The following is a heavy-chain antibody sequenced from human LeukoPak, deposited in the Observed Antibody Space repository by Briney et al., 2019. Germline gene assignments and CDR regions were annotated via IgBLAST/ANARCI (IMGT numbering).Heavy chain of an antibody. V-gene: IGHV3-21*01. CDR3: ARETYYGSGSSHYYYYMDV. CDR2: ISSSSSYI. Sequence: GGSLRLSCAASGFTFSSYSMNWVRQAPGKGLEWVSSISSSSSYIYYADSVKGRFTISRDNAKNSLYLQMNSLRAEDTAVYYCARETYYGSGSSHYYYYMDVWGKGTTVTVCS. CDR1: GFTFSSYS. D-gene: IGHD3-10*01. J-gene: IGHJ6*03.